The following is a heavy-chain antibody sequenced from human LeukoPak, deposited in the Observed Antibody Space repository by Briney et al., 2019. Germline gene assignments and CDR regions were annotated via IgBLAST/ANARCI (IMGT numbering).Heavy chain of an antibody. CDR3: ARGGSGYIFDY. Sequence: SETLSLTCAVYGGSFSGYYWTWIRQTPEKGLEWMGEMNPSGSTSYNPSLKSRVTISVDTSKNQFSLKLSSVTAADTAVYYCARGGSGYIFDYWGQGTLVTVSS. CDR1: GGSFSGYY. CDR2: MNPSGST. V-gene: IGHV4-34*01. J-gene: IGHJ4*02. D-gene: IGHD3-22*01.